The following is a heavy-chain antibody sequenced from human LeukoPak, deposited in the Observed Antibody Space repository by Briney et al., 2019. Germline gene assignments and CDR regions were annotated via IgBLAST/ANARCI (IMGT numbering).Heavy chain of an antibody. CDR2: ISSSSSYI. J-gene: IGHJ4*02. V-gene: IGHV3-21*01. CDR1: GFTFSSYS. D-gene: IGHD6-19*01. CDR3: ARPSGWYDGDIDY. Sequence: GGSLRLSCAAPGFTFSSYSMNWVRQAPGKGLEWVSSISSSSSYIYYANSVKGRFTISRDNAKNSLYLQMNSLRAEDTAVYYCARPSGWYDGDIDYWGQGTLVTVSS.